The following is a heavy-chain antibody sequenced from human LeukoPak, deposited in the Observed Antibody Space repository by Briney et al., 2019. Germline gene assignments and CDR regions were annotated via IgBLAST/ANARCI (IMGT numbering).Heavy chain of an antibody. CDR2: ISSSSTYI. CDR1: GFTFSSYN. CDR3: ARDLSVGAKPDLGFDY. Sequence: PGGSLRLSCAASGFTFSSYNMNWVRQAPGKGLEWVSSISSSSTYIYYADSMKGRLTISRDNAKNSLYLQMNSLRAEDTAVYYCARDLSVGAKPDLGFDYWGQGSLVTVSS. J-gene: IGHJ4*02. V-gene: IGHV3-21*01. D-gene: IGHD1-26*01.